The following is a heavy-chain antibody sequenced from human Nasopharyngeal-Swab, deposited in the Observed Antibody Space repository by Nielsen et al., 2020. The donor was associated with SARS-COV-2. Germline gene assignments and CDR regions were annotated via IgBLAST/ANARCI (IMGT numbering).Heavy chain of an antibody. Sequence: WIRQPPGKGLEWVGRIGDKAHNYATTYAASVKGRFTISRDDSKNTACLQMDSLKTEDTALYYCTTDYYFDYWGQGTLVTVSS. V-gene: IGHV3-73*01. J-gene: IGHJ4*02. CDR2: IGDKAHNYAT. CDR3: TTDYYFDY.